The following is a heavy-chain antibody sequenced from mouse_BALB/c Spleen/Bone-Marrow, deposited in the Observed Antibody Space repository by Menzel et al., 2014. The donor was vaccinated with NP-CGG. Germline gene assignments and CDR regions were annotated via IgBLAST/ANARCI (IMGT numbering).Heavy chain of an antibody. Sequence: EVKLMESGPELVKPGASVKISCKASGYSFTAYYIHRVKQGHVKSLKGIGRINPSNGATSYNQNFKDKASLTVDKSSSTAYMELHSLTSEDSAVYYCARKGNYGWFAYWGQGTLVTVSA. D-gene: IGHD2-1*01. V-gene: IGHV1-31*01. CDR1: GYSFTAYY. CDR3: ARKGNYGWFAY. CDR2: INPSNGAT. J-gene: IGHJ3*01.